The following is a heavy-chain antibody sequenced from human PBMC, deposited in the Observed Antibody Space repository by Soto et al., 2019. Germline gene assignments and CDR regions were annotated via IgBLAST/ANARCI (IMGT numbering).Heavy chain of an antibody. V-gene: IGHV5-51*01. CDR2: IYPGDSDT. CDR1: GYSFTSYW. J-gene: IGHJ6*02. CDR3: ARHAAIAALPNYYYYGMDV. D-gene: IGHD6-6*01. Sequence: PXESLKISFKGSGYSFTSYWIGWVRQIPGKGLEWMGTIYPGDSDTRYSPSFQGQVTISADKSISTAYLQWSSLKASDTAMYYCARHAAIAALPNYYYYGMDVWGQGTTVTVSS.